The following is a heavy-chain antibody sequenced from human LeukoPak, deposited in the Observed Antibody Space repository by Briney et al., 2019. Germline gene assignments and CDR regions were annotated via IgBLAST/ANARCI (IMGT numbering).Heavy chain of an antibody. CDR2: ISYDGSNK. CDR1: GFTFSSYD. CDR3: AKNAPYCSGGSCYSVGYFDY. Sequence: GGSLRLSCAASGFTFSSYDMHWVRQAPGKGLEWVAVISYDGSNKYYVDSVKGRFTISRDNSKNTLYLQMNSLRAEDTAVYYCAKNAPYCSGGSCYSVGYFDYWGQGTLVTVSS. D-gene: IGHD2-15*01. V-gene: IGHV3-30*18. J-gene: IGHJ4*02.